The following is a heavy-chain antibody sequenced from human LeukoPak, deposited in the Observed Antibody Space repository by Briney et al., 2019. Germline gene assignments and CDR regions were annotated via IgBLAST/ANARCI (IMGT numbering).Heavy chain of an antibody. CDR1: GYTFTSYG. J-gene: IGHJ4*02. D-gene: IGHD5-18*01. Sequence: ASVKVSCKASGYTFTSYGISWVRHSPGQGLEWMGRISAYNGNTNYAQKLQGRVTMTTDTSTSTAYMELRSLRSDDTAVYYCARDVQPRGYSYGSPLDYWGQGTLVTVSS. CDR2: ISAYNGNT. CDR3: ARDVQPRGYSYGSPLDY. V-gene: IGHV1-18*01.